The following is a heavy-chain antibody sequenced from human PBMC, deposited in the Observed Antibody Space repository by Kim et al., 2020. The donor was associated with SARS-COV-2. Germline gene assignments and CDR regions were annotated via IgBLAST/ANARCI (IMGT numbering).Heavy chain of an antibody. J-gene: IGHJ6*02. CDR3: AREAPGYSYGLDV. CDR2: INPNSGGT. V-gene: IGHV1-2*05. CDR1: GYTFTGYY. D-gene: IGHD5-18*01. Sequence: ASVKVSCKASGYTFTGYYMHWVRQAPGQGLEWMGRINPNSGGTNYAQKFQGRVTMTRDTSISTAYMELSRLRSDDTVVYYCAREAPGYSYGLDVWGQGTTVTVSS.